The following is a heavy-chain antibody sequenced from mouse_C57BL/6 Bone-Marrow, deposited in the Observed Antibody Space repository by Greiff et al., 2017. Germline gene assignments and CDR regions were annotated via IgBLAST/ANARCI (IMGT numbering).Heavy chain of an antibody. Sequence: EVKVEESGGGLVQPGGSMKLSCVASGFTFSNYWMNWVRQSPEQGLEWVAQIRLKSDNYATHYAESVKGRFTISRDDSKSSVYLQMNNLRAEVTGIYYCTGRAWFAYWGQGTLVTVSA. CDR1: GFTFSNYW. V-gene: IGHV6-3*01. CDR2: IRLKSDNYAT. J-gene: IGHJ3*01. CDR3: TGRAWFAY.